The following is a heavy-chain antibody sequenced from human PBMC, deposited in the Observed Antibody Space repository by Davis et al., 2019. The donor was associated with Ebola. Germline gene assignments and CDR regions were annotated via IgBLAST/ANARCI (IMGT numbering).Heavy chain of an antibody. V-gene: IGHV3-48*02. D-gene: IGHD3-3*01. CDR1: GFTFSSYS. Sequence: GESLKISCAASGFTFSSYSMNWVRQAPGKGLEWVSYISSSSSTIYYADSVKGRFTISRDNAKNSLYLQMNSLRDEDTAVYYCARTPRYDSNWYFDLWGRGTLVTVSS. CDR2: ISSSSSTI. J-gene: IGHJ2*01. CDR3: ARTPRYDSNWYFDL.